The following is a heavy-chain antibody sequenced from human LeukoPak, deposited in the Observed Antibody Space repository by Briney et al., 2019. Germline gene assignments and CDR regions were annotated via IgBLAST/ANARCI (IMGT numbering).Heavy chain of an antibody. Sequence: SETLPLTCTVSGDSIINYYWSWIRQPPGKGLEWIGYFYYSGSTNYNPSLKSRVTISADTSKYQFSLKLNSVTAEDTAVYYCARVPYGIIQWFDPWGQGTLVTVSS. D-gene: IGHD3-3*01. V-gene: IGHV4-59*01. CDR2: FYYSGST. CDR3: ARVPYGIIQWFDP. CDR1: GDSIINYY. J-gene: IGHJ5*02.